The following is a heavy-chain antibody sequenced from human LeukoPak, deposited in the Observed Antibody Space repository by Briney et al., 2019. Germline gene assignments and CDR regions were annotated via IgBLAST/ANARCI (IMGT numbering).Heavy chain of an antibody. V-gene: IGHV3-53*01. CDR2: IYSGGST. J-gene: IGHJ4*02. CDR1: GFTVSSNY. Sequence: PGGSLRLSSAASGFTVSSNYMSWVRQAPGKGLEWVSVIYSGGSTYYADSVKGRFTISRDNSKNTLYLQMNSLRAEDTAVYYCAAAGTKGYFDYWGQGTLVTVSS. CDR3: AAAGTKGYFDY. D-gene: IGHD6-13*01.